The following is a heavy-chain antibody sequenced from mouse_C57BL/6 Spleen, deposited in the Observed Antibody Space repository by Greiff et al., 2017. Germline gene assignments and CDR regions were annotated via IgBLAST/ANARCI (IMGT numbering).Heavy chain of an antibody. D-gene: IGHD3-3*01. CDR3: ARGGRGYYFDY. V-gene: IGHV1-69*01. Sequence: QVQLQQSGAELVMPGASVKLSCKASGYTFTSYWMHWVKQRPGQGLEWIGEIDPSDSYTNYNQKFKGKSTLTVDKSSSTAYMQLSSLTSEDSAVYYCARGGRGYYFDYWGQGTTLTVSS. CDR1: GYTFTSYW. CDR2: IDPSDSYT. J-gene: IGHJ2*01.